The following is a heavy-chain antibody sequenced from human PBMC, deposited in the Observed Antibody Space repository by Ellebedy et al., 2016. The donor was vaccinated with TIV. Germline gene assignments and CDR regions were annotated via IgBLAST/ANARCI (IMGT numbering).Heavy chain of an antibody. V-gene: IGHV3-7*03. Sequence: GESLKISXAASGFTFSSYWMSWVRQAPGKGLEWVANIKQDGSEKYYVDSVKGRFTISRDNAKNSLYLQMNSLRAEDTALYYCAKDTYYDSSGEIDYWGQGTLVTVS. CDR2: IKQDGSEK. CDR3: AKDTYYDSSGEIDY. J-gene: IGHJ4*02. CDR1: GFTFSSYW. D-gene: IGHD3-22*01.